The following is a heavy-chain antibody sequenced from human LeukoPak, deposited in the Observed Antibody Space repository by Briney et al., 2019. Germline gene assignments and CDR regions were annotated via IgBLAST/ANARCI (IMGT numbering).Heavy chain of an antibody. CDR1: GFIFRSYT. V-gene: IGHV3-23*01. CDR3: AKDAPQPYYYDSSGFSLQYFQH. CDR2: ISASGRDT. Sequence: GGSLRLSCAGSGFIFRSYTMSWVRQAPGKGLEWVSSISASGRDTYYADSVRGRFTISRDNSKNTLYLQMNSLRAEDTAVYYCAKDAPQPYYYDSSGFSLQYFQHWGQGTLVTVSS. D-gene: IGHD3-22*01. J-gene: IGHJ1*01.